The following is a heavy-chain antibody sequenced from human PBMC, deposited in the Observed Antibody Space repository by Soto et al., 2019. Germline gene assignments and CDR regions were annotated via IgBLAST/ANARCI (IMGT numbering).Heavy chain of an antibody. J-gene: IGHJ6*02. Sequence: PGGSLRLSCAASGFTFSSYGMHWVRQAPGKGLEWVAVIWYDGSNKYYADSVKGRFTISRDNSKNTLYLQMNSLRAEDTAVYYCARDGHDYSKVRGYLIPWGQGTTVTVSS. CDR1: GFTFSSYG. CDR2: IWYDGSNK. CDR3: ARDGHDYSKVRGYLIP. D-gene: IGHD4-4*01. V-gene: IGHV3-33*01.